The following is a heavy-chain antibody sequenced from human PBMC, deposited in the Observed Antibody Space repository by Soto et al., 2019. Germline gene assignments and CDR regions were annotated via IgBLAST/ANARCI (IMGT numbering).Heavy chain of an antibody. J-gene: IGHJ2*01. CDR2: IYYSGSS. CDR3: ARAFAGFGAYWYFAL. D-gene: IGHD2-15*01. V-gene: IGHV4-59*01. Sequence: QVQLQESGPGLVKPSETLSLTCTVSGGSITDDYWTWIRHAPGQGMDWIGYIYYSGSSHYSPSLKSRVTMSIDTSERQFSLRLSSVTAADAAVYDWARAFAGFGAYWYFALGGRGPLAAVSS. CDR1: GGSITDDY.